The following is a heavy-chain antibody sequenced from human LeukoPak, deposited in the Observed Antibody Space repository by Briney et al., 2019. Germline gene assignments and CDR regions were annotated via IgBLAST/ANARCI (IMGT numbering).Heavy chain of an antibody. CDR1: GYTFTTYA. J-gene: IGHJ6*02. CDR3: ASTKVVVAATGNYYYYGMDV. Sequence: ASVKVSCKASGYTFTTYALHWVRQAPGQRLEWMGWINAGNGNTKYSQKFQARVTVTRDTSASTAYMELSSLRSEDTAVYYCASTKVVVAATGNYYYYGMDVWGQGTTVTVSS. V-gene: IGHV1-3*01. D-gene: IGHD2-15*01. CDR2: INAGNGNT.